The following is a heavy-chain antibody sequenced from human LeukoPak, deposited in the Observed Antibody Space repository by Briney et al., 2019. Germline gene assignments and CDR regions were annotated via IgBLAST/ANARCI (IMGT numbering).Heavy chain of an antibody. Sequence: PSETLSLTCTVSGGSISSYYWSWIRQPPGKGLEWIGYIYYNGGTNYNPSLRSRVTISVDTSKNHFSLRLSSVTAADTAMYYCARAGGLDTAMDANFDYWGQGTLVTVSS. CDR2: IYYNGGT. J-gene: IGHJ4*02. CDR3: ARAGGLDTAMDANFDY. D-gene: IGHD5-18*01. CDR1: GGSISSYY. V-gene: IGHV4-59*01.